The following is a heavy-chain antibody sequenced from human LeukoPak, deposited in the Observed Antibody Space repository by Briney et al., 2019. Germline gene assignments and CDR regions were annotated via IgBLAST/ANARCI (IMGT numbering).Heavy chain of an antibody. CDR1: GFTFSSYG. D-gene: IGHD5-18*01. V-gene: IGHV3-30*03. J-gene: IGHJ4*02. CDR3: ARGLGYSYGYGIDY. Sequence: PGRSLRLSCAASGFTFSSYGMHWVRQAPGKGLEWVAVISNDGSNKYYAESVEGRFTISRDNSKNTLYLQMNSLRAEDTAVYSCARGLGYSYGYGIDYWGQGTLVIASS. CDR2: ISNDGSNK.